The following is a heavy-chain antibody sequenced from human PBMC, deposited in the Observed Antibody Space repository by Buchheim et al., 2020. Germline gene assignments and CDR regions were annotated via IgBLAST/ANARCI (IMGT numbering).Heavy chain of an antibody. D-gene: IGHD1-7*01. Sequence: QVQLQESGPGLVKPSQTLSLTCTVSGGSFSSGGYFWSWIRQHPEKGLEWIGYIYHNGRTHYHPSLKSRVAIPIDTSKNQFSLNVTSVTAADTAVYYCARGQSWNYALFYWGQGT. J-gene: IGHJ4*02. V-gene: IGHV4-31*03. CDR1: GGSFSSGGYF. CDR3: ARGQSWNYALFY. CDR2: IYHNGRT.